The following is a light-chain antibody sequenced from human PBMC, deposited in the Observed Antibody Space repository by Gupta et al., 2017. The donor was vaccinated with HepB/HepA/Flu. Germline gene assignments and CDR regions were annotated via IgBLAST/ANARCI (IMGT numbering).Light chain of an antibody. CDR3: MQSLENPIA. V-gene: IGKV2-28*01. CDR2: LAS. CDR1: QSLLYTNGYHY. J-gene: IGKJ4*01. Sequence: DIVMTQSPLSLPVTPREPASISCRSSQSLLYTNGYHYLDWYLQRPGHAPQLLIYLASHLASGVPDRFSGSESGTDFTLEISKVEAEDVGIYYCMQSLENPIAFGGGTKVEIK.